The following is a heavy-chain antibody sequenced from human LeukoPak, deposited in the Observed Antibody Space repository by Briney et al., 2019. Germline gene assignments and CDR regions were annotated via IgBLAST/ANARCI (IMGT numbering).Heavy chain of an antibody. CDR3: ARSLRYDTLTLPFDY. V-gene: IGHV1-69*04. CDR2: IIPILGIA. D-gene: IGHD3-9*01. Sequence: EASMKVSCKASGGTFSSYAISWVRQAPGQGLEWMGRIIPILGIANYAQKFQGRVTITADKSTSTAYMELSSLRSEDTAVYYCARSLRYDTLTLPFDYWGQGTLVTVSS. CDR1: GGTFSSYA. J-gene: IGHJ4*02.